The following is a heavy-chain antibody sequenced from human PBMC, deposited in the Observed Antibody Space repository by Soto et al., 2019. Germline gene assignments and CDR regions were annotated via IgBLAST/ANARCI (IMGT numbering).Heavy chain of an antibody. Sequence: ASVKVSCKASGYTFTTYGISWVRQAPGQGLEWMGWISAYSGNTNYAQKVQGRVTMTTDTSTTTAYMELRSLRSDDTAVYYCARDGSFYDISGYPDYWGQGTLVTVSS. D-gene: IGHD3-22*01. CDR3: ARDGSFYDISGYPDY. V-gene: IGHV1-18*01. J-gene: IGHJ4*02. CDR1: GYTFTTYG. CDR2: ISAYSGNT.